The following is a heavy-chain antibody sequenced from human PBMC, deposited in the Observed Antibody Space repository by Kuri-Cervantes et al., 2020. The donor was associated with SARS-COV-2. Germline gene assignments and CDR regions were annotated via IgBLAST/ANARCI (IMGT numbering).Heavy chain of an antibody. CDR1: GFTFGDYA. CDR3: ARGPDCSSTSCYLGFDY. CDR2: IRSKAYGGTT. Sequence: GESLKISCTASGFTFGDYAMSWVRQAPGKGLEWVGFIRSKAYGGTTEYAASVKGRFTISRDDSKSIAYLQMNSLKTEDTAVYYCARGPDCSSTSCYLGFDYWGQGTLVTVSS. D-gene: IGHD2-2*01. J-gene: IGHJ4*02. V-gene: IGHV3-49*04.